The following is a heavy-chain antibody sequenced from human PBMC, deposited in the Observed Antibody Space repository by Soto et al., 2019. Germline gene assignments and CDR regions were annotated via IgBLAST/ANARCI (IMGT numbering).Heavy chain of an antibody. D-gene: IGHD2-15*01. V-gene: IGHV3-21*01. CDR1: GFTFSSYS. Sequence: EVQLVESGGGLVKPGGSLRLSCAASGFTFSSYSMNWVRQAPGKGLEWVSSISSSSSYIYYADSVKGRFTISRDNAKNSLYLQMNSLRAEDTAVYYCARGFNENIVNYYMDVWGKGTTVTVSS. J-gene: IGHJ6*03. CDR2: ISSSSSYI. CDR3: ARGFNENIVNYYMDV.